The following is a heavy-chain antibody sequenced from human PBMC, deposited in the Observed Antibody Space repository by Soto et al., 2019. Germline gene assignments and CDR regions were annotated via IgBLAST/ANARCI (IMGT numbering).Heavy chain of an antibody. CDR1: GGTFSSYA. D-gene: IGHD6-6*01. CDR2: IIPIFGTA. V-gene: IGHV1-69*01. CDR3: ARGGYSSSSGDYYGMDV. Sequence: QVQLVQSGAEVKKPGSSVKVSRKASGGTFSSYAISWVRQAPGQGLEWMGGIIPIFGTANYAQKFQGRVTITADESTTTAYMELSSLRSEDTAVYYCARGGYSSSSGDYYGMDVWGQGTTVTVSS. J-gene: IGHJ6*02.